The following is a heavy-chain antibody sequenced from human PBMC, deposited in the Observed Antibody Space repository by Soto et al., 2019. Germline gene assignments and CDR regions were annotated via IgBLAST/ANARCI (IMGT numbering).Heavy chain of an antibody. D-gene: IGHD4-4*01. CDR2: ISAYNGNT. J-gene: IGHJ3*01. Sequence: ASVKVSCKASGYTFTSYGISWVRQAPGQGLEWMGWISAYNGNTNYAQKLQGRVTMTTDKFTSTGYMALRSLGSDGTAVYYCAASNWRVTRRDAFDPWGQGTMVTVAS. CDR1: GYTFTSYG. CDR3: AASNWRVTRRDAFDP. V-gene: IGHV1-18*01.